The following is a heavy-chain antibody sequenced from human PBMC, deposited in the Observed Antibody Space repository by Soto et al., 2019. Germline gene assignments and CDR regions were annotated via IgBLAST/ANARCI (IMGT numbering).Heavy chain of an antibody. Sequence: ESGGGVVQPGRSLRLSCAASGFTFSSYGMHWVRQAPGKGLEWVAVISYDGSNKYYADSVKGRFTISIDNSKNTLYLQMNSLRAEDTAVYYCARVGSSRADFWSGYYPAPYYYYYGMDVWGQGTTVTVSS. D-gene: IGHD3-3*01. J-gene: IGHJ6*02. CDR2: ISYDGSNK. CDR1: GFTFSSYG. CDR3: ARVGSSRADFWSGYYPAPYYYYYGMDV. V-gene: IGHV3-30*03.